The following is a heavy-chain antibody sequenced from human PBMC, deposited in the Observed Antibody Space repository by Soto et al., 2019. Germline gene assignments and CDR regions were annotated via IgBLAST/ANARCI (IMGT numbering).Heavy chain of an antibody. CDR1: GYTLTELS. Sequence: RASVKVSCKVSGYTLTELSMHWVRQAPGKGLEWMGGFDPEDGETIYAQKFQGRVTMTEDTSTDTAYMELSSLRSEDTAVYYCATADEVGGSYDYWGQGTLVTVSS. J-gene: IGHJ4*02. CDR3: ATADEVGGSYDY. D-gene: IGHD1-26*01. V-gene: IGHV1-24*01. CDR2: FDPEDGET.